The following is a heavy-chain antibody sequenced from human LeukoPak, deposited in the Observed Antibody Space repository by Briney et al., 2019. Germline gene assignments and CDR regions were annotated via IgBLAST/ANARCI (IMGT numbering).Heavy chain of an antibody. V-gene: IGHV1-2*02. CDR1: AYTFTTYY. CDR3: ARDARRDDYSLKFFDY. CDR2: INPNSGGT. Sequence: GASVKVSCKASAYTFTTYYMHWVRRAPGQGLEWMGWINPNSGGTYYAQKFQGRVTMTRDTSINTVYMDLSGLRSDDTAVYYCARDARRDDYSLKFFDYWGQGTLVTVSS. D-gene: IGHD5-24*01. J-gene: IGHJ4*02.